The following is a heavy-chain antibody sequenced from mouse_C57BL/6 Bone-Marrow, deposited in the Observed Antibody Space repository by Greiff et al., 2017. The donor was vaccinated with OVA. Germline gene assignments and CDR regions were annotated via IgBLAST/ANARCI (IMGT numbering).Heavy chain of an antibody. V-gene: IGHV7-1*01. CDR2: SRNKANDYTT. J-gene: IGHJ1*03. D-gene: IGHD1-1*01. CDR1: GFTFSDFY. Sequence: EVKVVESGGGLVQSGRSLRLSCAPSGFTFSDFYMEWVRQAPGKGLEWIAASRNKANDYTTEYSASVKGRFIVSRDTSQSILYLQMNALRAEDTAIYYCARDAGYYGSSYSYFDVWGTGTTVTVSS. CDR3: ARDAGYYGSSYSYFDV.